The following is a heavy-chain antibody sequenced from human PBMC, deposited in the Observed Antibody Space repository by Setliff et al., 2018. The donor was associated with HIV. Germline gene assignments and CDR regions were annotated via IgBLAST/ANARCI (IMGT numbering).Heavy chain of an antibody. CDR2: INHSGST. D-gene: IGHD2-21*01. J-gene: IGHJ6*03. CDR3: ARCIPDYYNYYMDV. V-gene: IGHV4-34*01. Sequence: PSETLSLTCAVYGGSFSGYYWSWIRQPPGKGLEWIGEINHSGSTNYNMSLWSRVTISLDASRNQFSLELISVTAADTAVYFCARCIPDYYNYYMDVWGKGTTVTVS. CDR1: GGSFSGYY.